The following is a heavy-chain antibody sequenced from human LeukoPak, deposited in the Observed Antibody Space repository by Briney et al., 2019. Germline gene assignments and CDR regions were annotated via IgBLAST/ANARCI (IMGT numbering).Heavy chain of an antibody. D-gene: IGHD2-15*01. V-gene: IGHV3-23*01. CDR1: GFTFSSYA. CDR2: ICSNDNNT. J-gene: IGHJ4*02. Sequence: GGSLRLSCAASGFTFSSYAMNWVRQAPGKGLEWVSAICSNDNNTYYANSVKGRFTISRDNSKNTLSLQLNSLRAEDTAVYYCAKGTSSSCYSAPNYWGQGSLVTVSS. CDR3: AKGTSSSCYSAPNY.